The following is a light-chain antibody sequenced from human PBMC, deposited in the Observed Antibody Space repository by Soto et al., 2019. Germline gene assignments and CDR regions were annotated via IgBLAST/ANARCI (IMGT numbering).Light chain of an antibody. V-gene: IGKV1-39*01. CDR2: AAS. J-gene: IGKJ5*01. Sequence: DIQMTQSPSSLSASVGDIVTITCRASQSISTYLNWYQQKPGKAPKLLIYAASNFQSGVPSRISGSGSGTDFTLTISSLQPEDFATYYCQQANSCPITFGQGTRLEIK. CDR1: QSISTY. CDR3: QQANSCPIT.